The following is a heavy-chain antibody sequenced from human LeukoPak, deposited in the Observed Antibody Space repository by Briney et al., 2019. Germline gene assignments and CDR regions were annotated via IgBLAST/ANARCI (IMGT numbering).Heavy chain of an antibody. D-gene: IGHD2/OR15-2a*01. CDR2: INWNGDDT. Sequence: GGSLRLSRAASGFTFDNYGMNWVRHRPGEGLQWVAGINWNGDDTSYADSVKGRFSIPRDNVKNFVYLEMNSLRVEDTAFYYCANEELTWGQGIQVAV. J-gene: IGHJ5*02. CDR3: ANEELT. V-gene: IGHV3-20*04. CDR1: GFTFDNYG.